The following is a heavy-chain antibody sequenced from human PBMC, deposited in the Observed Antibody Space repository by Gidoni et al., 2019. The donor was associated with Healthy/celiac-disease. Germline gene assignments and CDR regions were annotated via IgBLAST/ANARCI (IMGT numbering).Heavy chain of an antibody. CDR2: LVVGSGNT. D-gene: IGHD3-3*01. J-gene: IGHJ2*01. CDR3: AAAYDFWSGDYWYFDL. Sequence: QMQLVQSGPEVKKPGTSVKVSCKASGFTFTSSAMQWVRQARGQRIEWIGWLVVGSGNTNYAKKFQERVTITRDMSKSTAYMELSSLRSEDTAVYYCAAAYDFWSGDYWYFDLWGRGTLVTVSS. CDR1: GFTFTSSA. V-gene: IGHV1-58*02.